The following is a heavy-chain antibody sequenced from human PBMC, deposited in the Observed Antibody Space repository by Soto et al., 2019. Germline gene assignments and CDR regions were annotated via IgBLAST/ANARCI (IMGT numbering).Heavy chain of an antibody. Sequence: GGSLRLSCAASGFTFSSYAMSWVRQAPGKGLEWVSAISGSGGSTYYADSVKGRFTISRDNSKNTLYLQMNSLRAEDTAVYYCAKVPGVREYYYDSSGYSGGYYYYGMDVWGQGTTVTVSS. V-gene: IGHV3-23*01. D-gene: IGHD3-22*01. CDR2: ISGSGGST. CDR1: GFTFSSYA. J-gene: IGHJ6*02. CDR3: AKVPGVREYYYDSSGYSGGYYYYGMDV.